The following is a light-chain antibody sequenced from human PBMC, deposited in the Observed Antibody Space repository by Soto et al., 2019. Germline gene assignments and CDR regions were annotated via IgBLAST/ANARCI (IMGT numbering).Light chain of an antibody. Sequence: TQMTQSPSTLSASVGDRVTITCRASQSIGSWMAWYQQIPGKAPKLLIFDASTLQSGVPSRFSGSGSGTEFTLTISSLHPDDFATYYCQQYNGYSYTFGQGTTLEI. CDR2: DAS. CDR1: QSIGSW. V-gene: IGKV1-5*01. J-gene: IGKJ2*01. CDR3: QQYNGYSYT.